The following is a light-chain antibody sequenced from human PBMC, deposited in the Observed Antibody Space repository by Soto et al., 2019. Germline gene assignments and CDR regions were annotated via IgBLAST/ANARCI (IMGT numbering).Light chain of an antibody. CDR2: GAF. V-gene: IGKV3-15*01. CDR3: QQYKNWPPRT. J-gene: IGKJ1*01. Sequence: EIVMKQSLGTLSVSPGKRATLSCRASQSVRSNLGWYRPKPCQAPRLLVCGAFTRDTGIAESFSGSGSGREFPRSISSLQSDDFEGYGCQQYKNWPPRTLGQGTKEEIK. CDR1: QSVRSN.